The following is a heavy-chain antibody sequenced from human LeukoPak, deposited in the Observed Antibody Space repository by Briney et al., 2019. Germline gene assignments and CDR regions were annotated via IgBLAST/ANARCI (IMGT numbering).Heavy chain of an antibody. CDR1: GFAVSSNY. D-gene: IGHD5-18*01. Sequence: GGSLRLSCAASGFAVSSNYMNWVRQAPGKGLEWVSSISSSSNYIYYADSLKGRFTISRDNAKNSLFLQMNSLRAEDTAVHYCARDREQLKYFDYWGQGTLVTVSS. CDR3: ARDREQLKYFDY. J-gene: IGHJ4*02. CDR2: ISSSSNYI. V-gene: IGHV3-21*01.